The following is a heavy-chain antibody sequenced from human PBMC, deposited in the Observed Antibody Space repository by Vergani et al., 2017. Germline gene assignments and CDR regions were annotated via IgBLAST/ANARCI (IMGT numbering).Heavy chain of an antibody. CDR3: SAQTQSCHGY. CDR1: GFVFSESP. J-gene: IGHJ4*02. D-gene: IGHD3-10*01. CDR2: IRRRSEHYAT. V-gene: IGHV3-73*01. Sequence: EVQLMESGGGWAQPGGSLRLSCAASGFVFSESPIHWVRQVPGKGLEWLGHIRRRSEHYATAYGPSLIGRATISRDDSTNTAYLQLGSLGTDDTAIYFCSAQTQSCHGYWGQGTLVAVSS.